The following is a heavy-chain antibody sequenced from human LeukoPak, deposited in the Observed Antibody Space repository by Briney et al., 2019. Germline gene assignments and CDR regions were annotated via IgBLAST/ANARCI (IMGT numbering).Heavy chain of an antibody. V-gene: IGHV3-7*01. CDR2: IKQDGSEK. CDR1: GFTFSSYW. J-gene: IGHJ4*02. Sequence: GGSLRLSCAASGFTFSSYWVTWVRQAPGKGLEWVANIKQDGSEKYYVDSVKGRFIISRDNAKNSLYLQMSSLRAEDTAVYYCAREYYYDSSGYGAIYYWGQGTLVTVSS. D-gene: IGHD3-22*01. CDR3: AREYYYDSSGYGAIYY.